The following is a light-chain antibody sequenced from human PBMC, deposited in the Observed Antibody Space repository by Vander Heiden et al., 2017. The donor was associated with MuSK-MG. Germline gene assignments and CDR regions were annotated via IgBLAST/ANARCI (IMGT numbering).Light chain of an antibody. Sequence: QSALTQPASASGSPGQSITISCTGTTTDVGGYRYGSGYQHHPGKDHKLMIYDVSKRSAGVSNRCSGSKSGNTASLTISGLKDEDEDYYDCSAYTSRRVVFGGGTKLTVL. V-gene: IGLV2-14*03. CDR1: TTDVGGYRY. J-gene: IGLJ2*01. CDR3: SAYTSRRVV. CDR2: DVS.